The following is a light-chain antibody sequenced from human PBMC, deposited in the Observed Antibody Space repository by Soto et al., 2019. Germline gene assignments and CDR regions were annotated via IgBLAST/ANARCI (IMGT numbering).Light chain of an antibody. V-gene: IGKV3-20*01. CDR3: QQYDNSPIN. CDR2: GAS. Sequence: IVLTQSPGILSLSPGERASLSFGASQSISSSFLAWYQQKPGQAPRLLIYGASSRATGIPDRFSGTGSETDFTLTISRLEPEDFAVYYCQQYDNSPINFGQGTRLEIK. CDR1: QSISSSF. J-gene: IGKJ5*01.